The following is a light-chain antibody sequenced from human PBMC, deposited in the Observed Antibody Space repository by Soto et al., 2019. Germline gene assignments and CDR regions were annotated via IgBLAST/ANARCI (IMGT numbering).Light chain of an antibody. V-gene: IGLV2-14*01. CDR1: SSDVGGYNY. J-gene: IGLJ1*01. CDR2: DVS. CDR3: SSSSASNPPHMV. Sequence: QSALTQPASVSGSPGQSITISCTGTSSDVGGYNYVSWYQQHPGKAPKFMIYDVSNRPSGVSNRFSGSKSGNTASLTISGLHAADDEDYYCSSSSASNPPHMVFGAGTKVTVL.